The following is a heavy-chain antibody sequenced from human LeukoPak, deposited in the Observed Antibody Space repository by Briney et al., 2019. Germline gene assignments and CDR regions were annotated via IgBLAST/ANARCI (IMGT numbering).Heavy chain of an antibody. CDR2: INPNSCGT. CDR1: GYTFTGYY. J-gene: IGHJ4*02. Sequence: ASVKVSCKASGYTFTGYYMHWVRQAPGQGLEWMGRINPNSCGTNYAQKFQGRVTMTRDTSISTAYMELSRLRSDDTAVYYCARDKAKGQAAAGFWGQGTLVTVSS. V-gene: IGHV1-2*06. D-gene: IGHD6-13*01. CDR3: ARDKAKGQAAAGF.